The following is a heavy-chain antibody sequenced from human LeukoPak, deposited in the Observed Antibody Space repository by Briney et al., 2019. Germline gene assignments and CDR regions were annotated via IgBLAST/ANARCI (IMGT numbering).Heavy chain of an antibody. D-gene: IGHD1-26*01. CDR1: GGSFSGYY. J-gene: IGHJ6*02. Sequence: ETLSLTCAVYGGSFSGYYWSWIRQPPGKGLEWIGEINHSGSTNYNPSLKSRVTISVDTSKNQFSLKLSSVTAADTAVYYCARGFLSGSYYYGMDVWGQGTTVTVSS. CDR3: ARGFLSGSYYYGMDV. CDR2: INHSGST. V-gene: IGHV4-34*01.